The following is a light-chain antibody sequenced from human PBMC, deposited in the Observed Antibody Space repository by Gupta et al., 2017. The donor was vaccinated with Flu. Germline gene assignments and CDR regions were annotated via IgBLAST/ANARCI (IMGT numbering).Light chain of an antibody. J-gene: IGLJ1*01. CDR3: CSYTGSYTSF. CDR2: DVS. V-gene: IGLV2-11*01. Sequence: SVTISCTGTSSDVGGYNYVSWYQHHPGKAPKLMIYDVSKRPSGVPDRFSGSKSGNTASLTISGLQAEDEADYYCCSYTGSYTSFFGTGTKVTVL. CDR1: SSDVGGYNY.